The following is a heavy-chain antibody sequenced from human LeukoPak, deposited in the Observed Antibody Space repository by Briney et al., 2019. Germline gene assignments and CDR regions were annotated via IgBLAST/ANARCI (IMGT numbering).Heavy chain of an antibody. D-gene: IGHD3-3*01. CDR2: IYYSGST. Sequence: SETLSLTCTVSGGSISSGGYYWSWIRQHPGRGLEWIVYIYYSGSTYYNPPLKSRATISVDTSKNQFSLKLSSVTAADTAVYYCARGMTGDNYDFWSGYYPSDAFDIWGQGTMVTVSS. V-gene: IGHV4-31*03. CDR1: GGSISSGGYY. CDR3: ARGMTGDNYDFWSGYYPSDAFDI. J-gene: IGHJ3*02.